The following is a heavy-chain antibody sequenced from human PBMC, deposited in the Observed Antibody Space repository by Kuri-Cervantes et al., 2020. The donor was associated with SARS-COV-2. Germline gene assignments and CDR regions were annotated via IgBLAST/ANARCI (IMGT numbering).Heavy chain of an antibody. Sequence: GESLKISCAASGFTFSSYAMSWVRQAPGKGLEWVSTISGSGGSTYYADSVKGRFTISRDNSKNTLYLQMNSLRAEDTAVYYCAKVGPPARQWLVPGGDLYYFDYWGQGTLVTVSS. CDR2: ISGSGGST. V-gene: IGHV3-23*01. J-gene: IGHJ4*02. CDR3: AKVGPPARQWLVPGGDLYYFDY. D-gene: IGHD6-19*01. CDR1: GFTFSSYA.